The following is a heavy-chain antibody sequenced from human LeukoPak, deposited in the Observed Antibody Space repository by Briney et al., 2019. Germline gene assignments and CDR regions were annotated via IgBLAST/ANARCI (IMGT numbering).Heavy chain of an antibody. V-gene: IGHV3-21*01. Sequence: PGESLRLSCAASGITGYSMHWVRQAPGKGLEWVCSISSSSSNYIYCADSVKGRFTISRDNAKNTLYLQMNSLRAEDTAVYYCARDKVAGTGLDYWGQGTLVTVSS. CDR2: ISSSSSNYI. D-gene: IGHD6-19*01. CDR1: GITGYS. CDR3: ARDKVAGTGLDY. J-gene: IGHJ4*02.